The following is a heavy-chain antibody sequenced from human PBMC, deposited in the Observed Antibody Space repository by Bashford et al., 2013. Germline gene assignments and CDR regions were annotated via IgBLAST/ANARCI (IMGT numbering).Heavy chain of an antibody. D-gene: IGHD4-17*01. CDR2: ISGSGGST. CDR1: GFTFSSYA. CDR3: ARNGGYGYDSFYGDFFFDY. V-gene: IGHV3-23*01. Sequence: GGSLRLSCAASGFTFSSYAMSWVRQAPGKGLEWVSAISGSGGSTYYADSVKGRFTISRDNSKNTLYLQMNSLRAEDTAVYYCARNGGYGYDSFYGDFFFDYVGPGEPWSPSPQ. J-gene: IGHJ4*02.